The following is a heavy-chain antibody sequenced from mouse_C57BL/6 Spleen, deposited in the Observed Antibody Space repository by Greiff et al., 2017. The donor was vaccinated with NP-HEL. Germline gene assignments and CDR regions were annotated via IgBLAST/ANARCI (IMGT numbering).Heavy chain of an antibody. J-gene: IGHJ2*01. V-gene: IGHV1-64*01. CDR2: IHPNSGST. Sequence: QVQLQQPGAELVKPGASVKLSCKASGYTFTSYWMHWVKQRPGQGLEWIGMIHPNSGSTNYNEKFKSKATLTVDKSSSTAYMQLSSLTSEDSAVYYCARETVVARGDFDYWGQGTTLTVSS. CDR3: ARETVVARGDFDY. CDR1: GYTFTSYW. D-gene: IGHD1-1*01.